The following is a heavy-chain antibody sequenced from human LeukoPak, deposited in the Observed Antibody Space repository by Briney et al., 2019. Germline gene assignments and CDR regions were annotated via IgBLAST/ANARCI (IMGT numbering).Heavy chain of an antibody. CDR3: LGHCKTTSCYLYDY. V-gene: IGHV4-39*01. Sequence: SETLSLTCTVSGGTISSSSYYWGWIRQPPGKGLEWIGSVHFSGNSYSNPSLKSRVTISVDTSKNQFSLKLSSVTAADTAVYYCLGHCKTTSCYLYDYWGQGILVTVSS. D-gene: IGHD2-2*01. J-gene: IGHJ4*02. CDR1: GGTISSSSYY. CDR2: VHFSGNS.